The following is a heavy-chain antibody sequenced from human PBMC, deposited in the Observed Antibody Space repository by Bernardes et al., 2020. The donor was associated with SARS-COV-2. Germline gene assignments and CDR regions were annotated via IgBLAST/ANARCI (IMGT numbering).Heavy chain of an antibody. Sequence: ASVKVSCKASGYTFTDYYMHWVRQAPGQGLEWMGWIYPSTGGTNYAQNFQGRVTMTRDTSVSTAYMELSRLRFDDTAVYYCASVTWSSHDGFDIWGQGTVVTVSS. J-gene: IGHJ3*02. CDR1: GYTFTDYY. V-gene: IGHV1-2*02. CDR3: ASVTWSSHDGFDI. D-gene: IGHD6-13*01. CDR2: IYPSTGGT.